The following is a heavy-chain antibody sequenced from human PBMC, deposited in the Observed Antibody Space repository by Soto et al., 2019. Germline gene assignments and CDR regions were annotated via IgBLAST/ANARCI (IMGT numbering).Heavy chain of an antibody. CDR2: IYSGGST. Sequence: GGSLRLSCAASGFTVSSNYMSWVRQAPGKGLEWVSVIYSGGSTYYADSVKGRFTISRGNSKNTLYLQMNSLRAEDTAVYYCAGYDFWSGPHYYYYMDVWGKGTTVTVSS. D-gene: IGHD3-3*01. CDR1: GFTVSSNY. J-gene: IGHJ6*03. V-gene: IGHV3-66*01. CDR3: AGYDFWSGPHYYYYMDV.